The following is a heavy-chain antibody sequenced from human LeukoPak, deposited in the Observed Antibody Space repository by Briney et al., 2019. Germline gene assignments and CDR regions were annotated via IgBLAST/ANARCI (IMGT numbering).Heavy chain of an antibody. J-gene: IGHJ6*02. CDR3: ARHPYSSSWLPDYYYGMDV. Sequence: SVKVSCKASGGTFSSYAISWVRQAPGQGLEWMGRIIPILGIANYAQKFQGRVTITADKSTSTAYMELSSLRSEETAVYYCARHPYSSSWLPDYYYGMDVWGQGTTVTVSS. D-gene: IGHD6-13*01. V-gene: IGHV1-69*04. CDR1: GGTFSSYA. CDR2: IIPILGIA.